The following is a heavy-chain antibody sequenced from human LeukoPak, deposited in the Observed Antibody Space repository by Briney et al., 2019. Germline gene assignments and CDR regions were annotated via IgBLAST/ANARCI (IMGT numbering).Heavy chain of an antibody. Sequence: SVKVSCKASGYTFTSYGISWVRQAPGQGLEWMGWISAYNGNTNYAQKLQGRVTMTTDTSTSTAYMELRSLRAEDTAVYYCAKDPQLAPEYYFDYWGQGTLVTVSS. CDR3: AKDPQLAPEYYFDY. CDR1: GYTFTSYG. CDR2: ISAYNGNT. J-gene: IGHJ4*02. V-gene: IGHV1-18*01. D-gene: IGHD6-13*01.